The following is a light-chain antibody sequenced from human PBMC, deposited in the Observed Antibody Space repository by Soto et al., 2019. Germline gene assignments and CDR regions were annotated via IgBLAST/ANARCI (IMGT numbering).Light chain of an antibody. CDR2: GVS. J-gene: IGKJ1*01. Sequence: EIVLTQSPGTLSLSPGERATLSCRASQSVVSSTLAWYQQKPGQAPRLLIFGVSSRATGIPDRFSGSGSGTDYTLSISGLEPEDFAVYYCQQYEIAPKPFGQGTKVEI. V-gene: IGKV3-20*01. CDR3: QQYEIAPKP. CDR1: QSVVSST.